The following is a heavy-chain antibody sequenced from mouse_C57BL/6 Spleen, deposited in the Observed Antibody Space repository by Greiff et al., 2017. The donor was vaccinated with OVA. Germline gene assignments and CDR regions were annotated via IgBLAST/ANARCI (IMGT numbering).Heavy chain of an antibody. J-gene: IGHJ4*01. D-gene: IGHD1-1*01. CDR1: GYTFTGYW. CDR3: ARKNYYGSSYHYAMDY. V-gene: IGHV1-9*01. Sequence: QVQLKQSGAELMKPGASVKLSCKATGYTFTGYWIEWVKQRPGHGLEWIGEIFPGSGSTNYNEKFKGKATFTADTSSNTAYMQLSSLTTEDSAIYYCARKNYYGSSYHYAMDYWGQGTSVTVSS. CDR2: IFPGSGST.